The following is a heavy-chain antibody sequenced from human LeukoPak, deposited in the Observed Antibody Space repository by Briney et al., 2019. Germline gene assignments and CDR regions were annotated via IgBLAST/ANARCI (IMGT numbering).Heavy chain of an antibody. V-gene: IGHV3-7*01. CDR3: ARVSLGFGDV. Sequence: GGSLRLSCAVSGFTFSGFWMSWSRQAPGKGLEWVASINSDGSEGYYADVVKGRFTISRDNAKNSLYLQINSLRAEDTAVYYCARVSLGFGDVWGQGTTVTVSS. D-gene: IGHD3-10*01. CDR2: INSDGSEG. CDR1: GFTFSGFW. J-gene: IGHJ6*02.